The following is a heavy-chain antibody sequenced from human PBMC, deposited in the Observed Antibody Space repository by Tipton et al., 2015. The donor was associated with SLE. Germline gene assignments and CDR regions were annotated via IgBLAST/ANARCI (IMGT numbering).Heavy chain of an antibody. J-gene: IGHJ4*02. CDR1: GGSINTYY. CDR3: ARGRLGHYSGHDWGFDY. CDR2: IYYSGST. D-gene: IGHD5-12*01. V-gene: IGHV4-59*01. Sequence: TLSLTCTVSGGSINTYYWSWIRQPPGKGLEWIGYIYYSGSTNYNPSLKSRVTISVDTSKNQFSLKPSSVTAADTAVYYCARGRLGHYSGHDWGFDYWGQGTLVTVSS.